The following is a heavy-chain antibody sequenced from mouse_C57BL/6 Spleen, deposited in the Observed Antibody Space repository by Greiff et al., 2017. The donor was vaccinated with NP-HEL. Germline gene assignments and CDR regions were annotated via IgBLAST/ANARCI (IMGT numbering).Heavy chain of an antibody. CDR2: ISNGGGST. CDR3: ARQQGAMDY. V-gene: IGHV5-12*01. Sequence: EVKVVESGGGLVQPGGSLKLSCAASGFTFSDYYMYWVRQTPEKRLEWIAYISNGGGSTYYPDTVKGRFTISRDNAKNTLYLQMSRLKSEDTAMYYCARQQGAMDYWGQGTSVTVSS. CDR1: GFTFSDYY. J-gene: IGHJ4*01.